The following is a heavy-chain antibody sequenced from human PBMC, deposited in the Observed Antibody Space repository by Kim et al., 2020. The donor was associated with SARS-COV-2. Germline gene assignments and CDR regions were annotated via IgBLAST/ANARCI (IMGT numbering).Heavy chain of an antibody. Sequence: GGSLRLSCAASGFTFSSYAMHWVRQAPGKGLEWVAVISYDGSNKYYVDSVKGRFTISRDNSKNTLYLQMNSLRAEDTAVYYCARSVAGTPRLVYLGQG. CDR1: GFTFSSYA. J-gene: IGHJ4*02. V-gene: IGHV3-30*04. CDR2: ISYDGSNK. D-gene: IGHD6-19*01. CDR3: ARSVAGTPRLVY.